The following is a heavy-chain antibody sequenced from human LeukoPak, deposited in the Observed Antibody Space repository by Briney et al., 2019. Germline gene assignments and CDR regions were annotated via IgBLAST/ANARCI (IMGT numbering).Heavy chain of an antibody. CDR2: MNFNSGKT. J-gene: IGHJ3*01. Sequence: ASVKVSCKTSENTFTDYDINWVRQATGQGLEWMGWMNFNSGKTGYVQRFQGRVTITRNTSISTAYMELSSLRSEDTAVYYCARVRYDYVWGIPPAFDLWGQGTMVTVSS. CDR3: ARVRYDYVWGIPPAFDL. CDR1: ENTFTDYD. V-gene: IGHV1-8*03. D-gene: IGHD3-16*01.